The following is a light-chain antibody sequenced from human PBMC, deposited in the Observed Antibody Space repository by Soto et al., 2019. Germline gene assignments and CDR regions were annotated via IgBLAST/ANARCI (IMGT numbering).Light chain of an antibody. CDR2: NND. V-gene: IGLV1-44*01. Sequence: QSVLTQPPSASGTAGQRVTISCSGRTSNIGSNSVNWYQQLPGTAPRLLIYNNDQRPSGVPDRFSGSKSGTAASLAISGLQSDDEADYFCTAWDDTLNGPGVVFGGGTKLTVL. CDR1: TSNIGSNS. CDR3: TAWDDTLNGPGVV. J-gene: IGLJ2*01.